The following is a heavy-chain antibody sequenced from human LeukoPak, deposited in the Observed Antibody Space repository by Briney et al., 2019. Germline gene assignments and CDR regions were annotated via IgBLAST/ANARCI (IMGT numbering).Heavy chain of an antibody. CDR1: GFTFRSYE. V-gene: IGHV3-48*03. D-gene: IGHD6-19*01. J-gene: IGHJ4*02. CDR2: ISNSGSAI. CDR3: ARGGSLGY. Sequence: PAGSLSLSCAASGFTFRSYEMNWVRQAPGKGLEWVSKISNSGSAIYYAAPVKGRFTISRDNAKSTLYLQMNSLRVEDTAVYYCARGGSLGYWGQGTLVTVSS.